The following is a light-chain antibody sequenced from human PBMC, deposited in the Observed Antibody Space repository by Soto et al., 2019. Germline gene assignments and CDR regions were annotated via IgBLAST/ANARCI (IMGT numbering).Light chain of an antibody. CDR2: GAS. CDR1: QSLSSN. J-gene: IGKJ1*01. V-gene: IGKV3-15*01. Sequence: EIVMTQSPVTLSVSPGERATLSCRASQSLSSNLAWYQQKPGQAPRLLIYGASTRATGIPARFSGSGSGTEFTLTISSLQSEDFAVYYCQQYNTWPQTFGQGTKVEIK. CDR3: QQYNTWPQT.